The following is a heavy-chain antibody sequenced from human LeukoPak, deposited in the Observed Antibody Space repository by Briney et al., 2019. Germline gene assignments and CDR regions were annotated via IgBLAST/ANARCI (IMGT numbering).Heavy chain of an antibody. D-gene: IGHD2-15*01. CDR2: MYYSGGT. V-gene: IGHV4-39*07. CDR3: VIGVGWQPDY. J-gene: IGHJ4*02. CDR1: GGSVSSNRFY. Sequence: SETLSLTCTVSGGSVSSNRFYWGWIRQPPGKGLEWIGSMYYSGGTYYNPPLKSRLTISADTSKNQFSLQLRSVTAADTAVYYCVIGVGWQPDYWGQGALVTVSS.